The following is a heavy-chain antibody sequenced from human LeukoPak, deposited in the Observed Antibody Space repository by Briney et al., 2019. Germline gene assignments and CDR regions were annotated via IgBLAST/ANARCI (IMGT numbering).Heavy chain of an antibody. CDR1: GFPFSSYT. D-gene: IGHD2/OR15-2a*01. J-gene: IGHJ4*02. CDR2: ISSSSSYI. Sequence: PGGSLRLSCAASGFPFSSYTMNWVRQAPGKGLGWVSSISSSSSYIYYSDSVKGRFTSSRDNAKNSLYLQMNSLRAEDTAVYYCARVAGFCDSTSNCYSDYWGQGTLVTVSS. CDR3: ARVAGFCDSTSNCYSDY. V-gene: IGHV3-21*01.